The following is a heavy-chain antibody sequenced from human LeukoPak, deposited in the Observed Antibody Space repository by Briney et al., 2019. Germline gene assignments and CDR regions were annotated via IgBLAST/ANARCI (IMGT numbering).Heavy chain of an antibody. CDR1: GYTFTSYG. D-gene: IGHD3-10*01. V-gene: IGHV1-18*01. Sequence: GASVKVSCKASGYTFTSYGISWVRQAPGQGLEWMGWTSAYNGNTKYAQKLQGRVTVTTDTSTSTAYMELRSLRSDDTAVYYCARATLVRGVIRSYFDYWGQGTLVTVSS. J-gene: IGHJ4*02. CDR2: TSAYNGNT. CDR3: ARATLVRGVIRSYFDY.